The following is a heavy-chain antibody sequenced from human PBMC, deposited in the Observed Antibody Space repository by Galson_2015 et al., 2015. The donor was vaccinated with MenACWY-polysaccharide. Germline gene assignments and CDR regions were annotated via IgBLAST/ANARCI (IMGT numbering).Heavy chain of an antibody. CDR2: IGSGGNI. J-gene: IGHJ3*02. D-gene: IGHD2-21*01. CDR3: VSGRDWSFQS. V-gene: IGHV3-48*03. CDR1: GSIFSGLH. Sequence: SLRLSCAGSGSIFSGLHLNWIRQVPGRGLQWISNIGSGGNIWNAESVKGRFTIYRDNDKNTLYLRMNSLREEDKAVDYCVSGRDWSFQSWGQGTRVTVSS.